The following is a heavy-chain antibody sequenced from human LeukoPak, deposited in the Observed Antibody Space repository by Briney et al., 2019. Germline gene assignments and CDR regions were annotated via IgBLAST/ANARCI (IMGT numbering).Heavy chain of an antibody. CDR1: GGSISSYY. D-gene: IGHD3-22*01. Sequence: PSETLSLTCTVSGGSISSYYWSWIRQPPGKGLEWIGYIYYSGSTNYNPSLKSRVTILVDTSKNQFSLKLSSVTAADTAVYYCARRSSGYYFYFDYWGQGTLVTVSS. V-gene: IGHV4-59*01. J-gene: IGHJ4*02. CDR3: ARRSSGYYFYFDY. CDR2: IYYSGST.